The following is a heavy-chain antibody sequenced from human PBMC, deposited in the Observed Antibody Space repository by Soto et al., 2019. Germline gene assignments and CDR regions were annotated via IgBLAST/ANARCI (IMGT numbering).Heavy chain of an antibody. CDR3: ARATVTAFDY. V-gene: IGHV4-59*01. CDR1: GGSISGYY. D-gene: IGHD4-17*01. CDR2: IYYSGST. Sequence: PSETLSLTCTVAGGSISGYYWSWIRQPPGKGLEWIGYIYYSGSTNYNPSLKSRVTISVDTSKNQFSLKLSSVTAADTAVYYCARATVTAFDYWGQGTLVTVSS. J-gene: IGHJ4*02.